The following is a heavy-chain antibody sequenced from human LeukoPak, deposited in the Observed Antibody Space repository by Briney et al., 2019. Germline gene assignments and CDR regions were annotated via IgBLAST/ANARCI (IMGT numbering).Heavy chain of an antibody. D-gene: IGHD6-19*01. CDR3: ARDQYSSGWYDY. V-gene: IGHV1-69*01. CDR1: GGTFSSYA. CDR2: IIPIFGTA. J-gene: IGHJ4*02. Sequence: ASVTVSCKASGGTFSSYAISWVRQAPGQGLEWMGVIIPIFGTANYAQKFQRRVAITADESTSTAYMELSSLRSEDTAVYYCARDQYSSGWYDYWGQGTLVTVSS.